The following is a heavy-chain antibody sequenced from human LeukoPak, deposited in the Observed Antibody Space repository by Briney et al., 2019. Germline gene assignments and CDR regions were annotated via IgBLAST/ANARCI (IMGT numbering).Heavy chain of an antibody. Sequence: PSETLSLTCTVSGGSISSYYWSWIRQPPGKGLEWIGYIYYSGSTNYNPSLKSRVTISVDTSKNQFSLKLSSVTAADTAVYYCAGRRGWNPFGFDPWGQGTLVTVSS. CDR2: IYYSGST. V-gene: IGHV4-59*01. D-gene: IGHD1-1*01. CDR3: AGRRGWNPFGFDP. CDR1: GGSISSYY. J-gene: IGHJ5*02.